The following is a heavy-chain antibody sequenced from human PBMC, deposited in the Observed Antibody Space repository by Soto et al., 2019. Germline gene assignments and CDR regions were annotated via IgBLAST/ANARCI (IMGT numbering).Heavy chain of an antibody. CDR1: GASISGFY. CDR3: VRDGTKTLRDWVDP. CDR2: IYATGTT. V-gene: IGHV4-4*07. Sequence: SETLSLTCTVSGASISGFYWSWIRKSAGKGLEWIGRIYATGTTDYNPSLKSRVMMSVDTSKKQFSLKLRSVTAADTAVYYCVRDGTKTLRDWVDPWGKG. J-gene: IGHJ5*02. D-gene: IGHD1-1*01.